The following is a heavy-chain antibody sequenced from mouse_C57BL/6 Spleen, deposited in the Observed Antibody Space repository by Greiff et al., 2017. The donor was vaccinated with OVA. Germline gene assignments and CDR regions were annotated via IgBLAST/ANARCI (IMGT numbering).Heavy chain of an antibody. V-gene: IGHV7-3*01. Sequence: EVQGVESGGGLVQPGGSLSLSCAASGFTFTDYYMSWVRQPPGKALEWLGFIRNKANGYTTEYSASVKGRFTISRDNSQSILYLQMNALRAEDSATYYCARLGVAPYFDYWGQGTTLTVSS. CDR1: GFTFTDYY. CDR2: IRNKANGYTT. J-gene: IGHJ2*01. CDR3: ARLGVAPYFDY. D-gene: IGHD1-1*01.